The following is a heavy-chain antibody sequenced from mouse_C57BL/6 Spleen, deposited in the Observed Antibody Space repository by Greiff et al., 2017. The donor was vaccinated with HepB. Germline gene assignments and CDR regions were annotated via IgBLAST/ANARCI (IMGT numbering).Heavy chain of an antibody. J-gene: IGHJ2*01. D-gene: IGHD2-3*01. Sequence: EVQGVESGAELVKPGASVKLSCTASGFNIKDYYMHWVKQRTEQGLEWIGRIDPEDGETKYAPKFQGKATITADTSSNSSYLQLSILTSEDTAVYYCARRGDGYYFYYFDYWGQGTTLTVSS. CDR1: GFNIKDYY. V-gene: IGHV14-2*01. CDR2: IDPEDGET. CDR3: ARRGDGYYFYYFDY.